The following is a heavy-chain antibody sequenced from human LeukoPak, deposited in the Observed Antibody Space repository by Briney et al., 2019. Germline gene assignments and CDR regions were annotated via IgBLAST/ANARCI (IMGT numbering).Heavy chain of an antibody. D-gene: IGHD1-26*01. V-gene: IGHV4-59*01. CDR1: GGSISSYY. J-gene: IGHJ4*02. Sequence: SETLSLTCTVSGGSISSYYWSWIRQPPGKGLEWIGYIYYSGSTNYNPSLKSRVTISVDTSKNQFSLKLSSVTAADTAVYYCASARGSYLLHDYWGQGTLVTVSS. CDR2: IYYSGST. CDR3: ASARGSYLLHDY.